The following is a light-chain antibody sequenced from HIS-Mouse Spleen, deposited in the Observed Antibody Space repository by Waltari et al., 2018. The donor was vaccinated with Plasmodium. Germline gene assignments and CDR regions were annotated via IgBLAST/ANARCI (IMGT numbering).Light chain of an antibody. J-gene: IGLJ2*01. V-gene: IGLV1-51*01. CDR3: GTWDSSLSAGVV. CDR2: DNN. Sequence: QSVLTQPPSVSAAPGQKVTISCSGSSSNIANNYVSWYQQLPGTAPKLLIYDNNKRPSGIPDRFSGSKSGTSAMGITGLQTGDEADYYCGTWDSSLSAGVVFGGGTKLTVL. CDR1: SSNIANNY.